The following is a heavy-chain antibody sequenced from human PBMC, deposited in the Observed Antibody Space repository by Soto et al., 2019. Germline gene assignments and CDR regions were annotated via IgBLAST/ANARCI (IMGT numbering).Heavy chain of an antibody. J-gene: IGHJ4*02. Sequence: EVQLLESGGGSVQPGGSLRLSCAASGFTFSSYAMTWVRQAPGKGLEWVSGISDSGDSTSYADSVKGRFTISRDNSKKTLYQQMNSLRAEDTATYHCAKVSRREDTFLANYFDYWGQGTLVTVSS. CDR2: ISDSGDST. D-gene: IGHD3-3*02. CDR3: AKVSRREDTFLANYFDY. CDR1: GFTFSSYA. V-gene: IGHV3-23*01.